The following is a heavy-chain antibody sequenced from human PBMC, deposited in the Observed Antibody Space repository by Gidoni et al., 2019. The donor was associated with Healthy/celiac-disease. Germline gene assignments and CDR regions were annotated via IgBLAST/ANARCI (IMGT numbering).Heavy chain of an antibody. CDR2: IFYSGST. CDR1: GGSISSYY. J-gene: IGHJ6*02. V-gene: IGHV4-59*01. D-gene: IGHD6-19*01. CDR3: ARVMGSSGWDYYYYGMDV. Sequence: QVQLQESGPGLVKPSETLSLTCTVSGGSISSYYWSWIRQPPVKGLECIGYIFYSGSTNYNPSRKSLVTIAVDTSKNQFSLKLSSVTASDTAVYYCARVMGSSGWDYYYYGMDVWGQGTTVTVSS.